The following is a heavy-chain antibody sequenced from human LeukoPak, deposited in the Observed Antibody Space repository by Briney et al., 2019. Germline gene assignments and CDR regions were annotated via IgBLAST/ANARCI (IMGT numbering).Heavy chain of an antibody. CDR3: ARADWDTAMIDY. CDR2: ISSSSSYI. Sequence: PGGSLRLSCAASGFSVSSDYMSWVRQAPGKGLEWVSYISSSSSYIYYADSVKGRFTISRDNAKNSLYLQMNSLRAEDTAVYYCARADWDTAMIDYWGQGTLVTVSS. J-gene: IGHJ4*02. V-gene: IGHV3-21*05. D-gene: IGHD5-18*01. CDR1: GFSVSSDY.